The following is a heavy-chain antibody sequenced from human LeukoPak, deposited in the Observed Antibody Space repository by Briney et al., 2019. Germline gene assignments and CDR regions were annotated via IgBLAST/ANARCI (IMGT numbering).Heavy chain of an antibody. D-gene: IGHD3-22*01. Sequence: GGSLRLSCAASGFTFSSYAMHWVRQAPGKGLEWVAVISYDGSNKYYADSVKGRFTISRDNSKNTLYLQMSSLRAEDTAVYYCVKDRRDSSGHFDYWGQGTLVTVSS. CDR1: GFTFSSYA. V-gene: IGHV3-30*14. CDR3: VKDRRDSSGHFDY. J-gene: IGHJ4*02. CDR2: ISYDGSNK.